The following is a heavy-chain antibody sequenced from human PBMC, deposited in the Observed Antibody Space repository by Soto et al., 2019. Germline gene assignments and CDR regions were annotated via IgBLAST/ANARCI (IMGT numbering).Heavy chain of an antibody. CDR1: GFTFDDFA. CDR2: VNWDGDTT. V-gene: IGHV3-43D*04. D-gene: IGHD4-17*01. Sequence: GGSLRLSCAASGFTFDDFAMCWDRQVPGKGLEWISLVNWDGDTTFYADSVKGRFIISRDNSKNSVYLQMNSLRSDDSAIYYCAKGATVTTHYQYYGMDVWGRGTTVTVSS. J-gene: IGHJ6*02. CDR3: AKGATVTTHYQYYGMDV.